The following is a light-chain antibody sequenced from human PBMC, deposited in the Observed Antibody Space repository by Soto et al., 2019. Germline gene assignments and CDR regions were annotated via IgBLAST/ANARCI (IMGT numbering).Light chain of an antibody. V-gene: IGLV2-14*01. CDR1: SSDVGGYDY. J-gene: IGLJ2*01. CDR2: EVT. Sequence: QSVLTQPASVSGSPGQSIIISCTGTSSDVGGYDYVSWYQQLPGKAPKVIIYEVTNRPSGVSDRFSGSKSGNTASLTISGLQADDEGDYYCTSYRSSTTPVVFGGGTQLTVL. CDR3: TSYRSSTTPVV.